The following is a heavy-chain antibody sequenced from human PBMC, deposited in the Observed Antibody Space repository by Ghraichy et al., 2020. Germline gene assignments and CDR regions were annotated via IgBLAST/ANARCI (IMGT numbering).Heavy chain of an antibody. CDR1: GFTFSSYE. CDR3: ASVNVLRYFDWLLKGYYGMDV. J-gene: IGHJ6*02. D-gene: IGHD3-9*01. Sequence: GGSLRLSCAASGFTFSSYEMNWVRQAPGKGLEWVSYISSSGSTIYYADSVKGRFTIPRDNAKNSLYLQMNSLRAEDTAVYYCASVNVLRYFDWLLKGYYGMDVWGQGTTVTVSS. CDR2: ISSSGSTI. V-gene: IGHV3-48*03.